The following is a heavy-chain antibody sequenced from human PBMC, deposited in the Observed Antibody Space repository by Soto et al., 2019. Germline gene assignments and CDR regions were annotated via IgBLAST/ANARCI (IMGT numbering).Heavy chain of an antibody. D-gene: IGHD3-3*01. V-gene: IGHV3-23*01. Sequence: EVQLLESGGGLVQPGGSLRLSCAASGFTFSSYAMSWVRQAPGKGLEWVSAISGSGGSTYYADSVKGRFTISRDNSKNTLYRQMNSLRAEDRAVYYCAKEGRLLLFAWGDYWGQGTLVNVS. CDR2: ISGSGGST. CDR1: GFTFSSYA. CDR3: AKEGRLLLFAWGDY. J-gene: IGHJ4*02.